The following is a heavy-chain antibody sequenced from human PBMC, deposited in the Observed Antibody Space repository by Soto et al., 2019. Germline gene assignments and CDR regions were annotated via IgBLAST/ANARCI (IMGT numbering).Heavy chain of an antibody. D-gene: IGHD3-10*01. J-gene: IGHJ4*02. CDR3: ARERYYGSGSYSPYFDY. CDR2: IYYSGST. V-gene: IGHV4-30-4*01. CDR1: GGSISSGDYY. Sequence: PSETLSLTCTVSGGSISSGDYYWSWIRQPPGKGLEWIGYIYYSGSTYYNPSLKSRVTISVDTSKNQFSLKLSSVTAADTAVYYCARERYYGSGSYSPYFDYWGQGTLVTVSS.